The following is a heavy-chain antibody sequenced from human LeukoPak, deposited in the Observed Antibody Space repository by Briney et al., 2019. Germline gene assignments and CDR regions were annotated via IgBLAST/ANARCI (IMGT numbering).Heavy chain of an antibody. J-gene: IGHJ6*02. CDR2: IYYTGNT. D-gene: IGHD3-10*01. CDR3: ASSRITMVRGVSYYYGLDV. V-gene: IGHV4-59*01. CDR1: GGSITNYY. Sequence: PSETLSLTCTVSGGSITNYYWSWIRQPPGKGLEWIGYIYYTGNTNSNPSLKSRVTISVDTSRNQFSLKLTSVTAADTAVYYCASSRITMVRGVSYYYGLDVWGQGTTVTVSS.